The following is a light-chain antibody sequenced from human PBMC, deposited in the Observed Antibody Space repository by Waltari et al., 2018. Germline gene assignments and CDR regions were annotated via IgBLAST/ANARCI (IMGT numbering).Light chain of an antibody. V-gene: IGLV2-23*02. CDR3: CSYAGSNTYV. CDR1: SSDVGPDNL. CDR2: EVT. Sequence: QSALTQPASVSGSPGQSITISCSGSSSDVGPDNLVSWYQQHPGKVPKLMIYEVTERPSGVSNRFSASKSGNTASLTISGLQAEDEADYYCCSYAGSNTYVFGTGTKVIVL. J-gene: IGLJ1*01.